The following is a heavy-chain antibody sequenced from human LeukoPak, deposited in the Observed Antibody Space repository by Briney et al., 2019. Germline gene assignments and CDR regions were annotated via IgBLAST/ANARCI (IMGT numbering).Heavy chain of an antibody. V-gene: IGHV3-30-3*01. Sequence: GGSLRLSCAASGFTFSSYAMHWVRQAPGKGLEWVAVISYDGSNKYYADSVKGRFTISRDNSKNTLYLQMSSLRAEDTAVYYCARVPQGLRFGNAFDIWGQGTMVTVSS. CDR3: ARVPQGLRFGNAFDI. CDR2: ISYDGSNK. D-gene: IGHD3-3*01. J-gene: IGHJ3*02. CDR1: GFTFSSYA.